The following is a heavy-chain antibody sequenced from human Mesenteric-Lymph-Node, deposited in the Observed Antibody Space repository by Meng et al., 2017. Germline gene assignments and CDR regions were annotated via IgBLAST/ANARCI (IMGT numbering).Heavy chain of an antibody. J-gene: IGHJ6*02. CDR3: ARVKRPLEYGSGSYSNYYYYGMDV. CDR1: GYTFTSYY. Sequence: ASVKVSCKASGYTFTSYYMHWVRQAPGQGLEWMGIINPSGGSTSYEQKFQGRVTMTRDTSTSTVYMELSSLRSEDTAVYYCARVKRPLEYGSGSYSNYYYYGMDVWGQGTTVTVSS. CDR2: INPSGGST. V-gene: IGHV1-46*01. D-gene: IGHD3-10*01.